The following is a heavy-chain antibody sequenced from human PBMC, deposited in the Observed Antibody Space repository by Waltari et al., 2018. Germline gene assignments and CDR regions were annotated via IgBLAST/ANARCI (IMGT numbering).Heavy chain of an antibody. J-gene: IGHJ4*02. Sequence: QVQLVQSGAEVKKPGASVKVSCKASGYTFTSYYMHWVRQAPGQGLEWMGIINPSGGSTSYAQKFQGRVTISVDTSKNQFSLKLSSVTAADTAVYYCARHSSGWPFDYWGQGTLVTVSS. CDR3: ARHSSGWPFDY. V-gene: IGHV1-46*01. CDR1: GYTFTSYY. CDR2: INPSGGST. D-gene: IGHD6-19*01.